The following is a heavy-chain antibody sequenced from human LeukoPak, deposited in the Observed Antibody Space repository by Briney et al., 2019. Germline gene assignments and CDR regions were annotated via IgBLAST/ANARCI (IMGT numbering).Heavy chain of an antibody. Sequence: GGSLGLSCAASEFVLSDYYMSWIRQAPGKGLEWISYISSGGSTISYADSVRGRFTISRDNAKNSLYLQMNSLRAEDTAVYYCAREMEGDYGSGTFFDHWGQGNMVTVSS. J-gene: IGHJ4*02. V-gene: IGHV3-11*01. CDR1: EFVLSDYY. CDR3: AREMEGDYGSGTFFDH. D-gene: IGHD3-10*01. CDR2: ISSGGSTI.